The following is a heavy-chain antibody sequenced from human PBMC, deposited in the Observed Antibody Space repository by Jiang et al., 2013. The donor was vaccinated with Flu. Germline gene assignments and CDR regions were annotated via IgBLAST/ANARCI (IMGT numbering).Heavy chain of an antibody. CDR3: AIYFGTHGWAFDI. CDR1: GYTFTGYY. D-gene: IGHD3/OR15-3a*01. J-gene: IGHJ3*02. CDR2: INPNSGGT. Sequence: KASGYTFTGYYMHWVRQAPGQGLEWMGWINPNSGGTNYAQKFQGRVTMTRDTSISTAYMELSRLRSDDTAVYYCAIYFGTHGWAFDIWGQGTMVTVSS. V-gene: IGHV1-2*02.